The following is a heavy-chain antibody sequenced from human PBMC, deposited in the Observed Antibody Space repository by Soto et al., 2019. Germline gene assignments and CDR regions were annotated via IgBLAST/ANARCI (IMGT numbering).Heavy chain of an antibody. CDR1: GFTFSSYG. V-gene: IGHV3-30*18. Sequence: HPGGSLRLSCAASGFTFSSYGMHWVRQAPGKGLEWVAVISYDGSNKYYADSVKGRFTISRDNSKNTLYLQMNSLRAEDTAVYYCAKGGRQWLVTSDFTDWGQGALVTVSS. D-gene: IGHD6-19*01. CDR2: ISYDGSNK. J-gene: IGHJ4*02. CDR3: AKGGRQWLVTSDFTD.